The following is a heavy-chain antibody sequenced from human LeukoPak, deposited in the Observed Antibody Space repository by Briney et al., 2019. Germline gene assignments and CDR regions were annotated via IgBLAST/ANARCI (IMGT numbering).Heavy chain of an antibody. J-gene: IGHJ4*02. V-gene: IGHV3-30*14. D-gene: IGHD3-22*01. CDR3: AITPIGAFYYDSSGLIDY. CDR2: IPYDGRNQ. CDR1: GFTFSTYA. Sequence: GGSLRLSCSASGFTFSTYAMHWVRQAPGKGLEWVAVIPYDGRNQYYTDSVKGRFTISRDNSKNTLYLQMNSLRAEDTAVYYCAITPIGAFYYDSSGLIDYWGQGTLVTVSS.